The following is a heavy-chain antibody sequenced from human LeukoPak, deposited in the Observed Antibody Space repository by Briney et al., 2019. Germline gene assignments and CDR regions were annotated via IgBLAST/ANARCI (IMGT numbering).Heavy chain of an antibody. CDR1: GGSFSGYY. CDR3: ARVGYYYDSSGGSDY. D-gene: IGHD3-22*01. CDR2: INHSGST. V-gene: IGHV4-34*01. Sequence: SETLSLTCAVYGGSFSGYYWSWIRQPPGKGLEWIGEINHSGSTNYNPSLKSRVTISVDTSKNQFSLKLSSVTAADTAVYYCARVGYYYDSSGGSDYWGQGTLVTVSS. J-gene: IGHJ4*02.